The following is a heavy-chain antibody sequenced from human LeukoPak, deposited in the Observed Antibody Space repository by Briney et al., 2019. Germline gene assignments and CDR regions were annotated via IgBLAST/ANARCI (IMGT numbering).Heavy chain of an antibody. CDR2: INHSGST. D-gene: IGHD3-10*01. CDR1: GGSFSGYY. Sequence: SETLSLTCAVYGGSFSGYYWSWIRQPPGKGLEWIGEINHSGSTNYNPSLKSRVTISVDTSKNQFSLKLSSVTAADTAVYYCARGLYYYGSGSYYRYWGQGTLVTVSS. J-gene: IGHJ4*02. CDR3: ARGLYYYGSGSYYRY. V-gene: IGHV4-34*01.